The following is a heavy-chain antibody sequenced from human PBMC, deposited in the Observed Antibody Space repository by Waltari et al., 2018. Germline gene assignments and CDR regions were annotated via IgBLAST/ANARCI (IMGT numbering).Heavy chain of an antibody. CDR3: RQGFAY. V-gene: IGHV4-39*07. CDR1: GGSISSGRYY. D-gene: IGHD3-10*01. CDR2: IYYSGCT. Sequence: QLQLQDSGPGLVKPSETLSLTCNVSGGSISSGRYYWGWIRQPPGKGLEWIGSIYYSGCTYYNPSLKSRVTISVDTSKNQFSLKLSSVTAADTAVYYCRQGFAYWGQGTLVTVSS. J-gene: IGHJ4*02.